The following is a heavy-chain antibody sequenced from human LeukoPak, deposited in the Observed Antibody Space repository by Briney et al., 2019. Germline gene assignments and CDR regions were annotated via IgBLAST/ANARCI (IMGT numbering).Heavy chain of an antibody. CDR3: AKVYVDDSSGYPY. V-gene: IGHV3-30*18. Sequence: PGRSLRLSCAASGFTFSSYGMHWVRQAPGKGLEWVAVIPYDGSNKYYADSVKGRFTISRDNSKNTLYLQMNSLRAEDTAVYYCAKVYVDDSSGYPYWGQGTLVTVSS. CDR1: GFTFSSYG. D-gene: IGHD3-22*01. CDR2: IPYDGSNK. J-gene: IGHJ4*02.